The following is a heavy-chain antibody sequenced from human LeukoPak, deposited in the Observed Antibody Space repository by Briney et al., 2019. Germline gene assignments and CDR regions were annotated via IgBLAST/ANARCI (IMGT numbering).Heavy chain of an antibody. V-gene: IGHV4-39*07. D-gene: IGHD1-26*01. CDR3: ARDPKWELRIGHLTYFDY. Sequence: PSETLSLTCTVSGGSISSSSYYWGWIRQPPGKGLEWIGSIYYSGSTYYNPSLKSRVTISVDTSKNQFSLKLSSVTAADTAVYYCARDPKWELRIGHLTYFDYWGQGTLVTVSS. J-gene: IGHJ4*02. CDR2: IYYSGST. CDR1: GGSISSSSYY.